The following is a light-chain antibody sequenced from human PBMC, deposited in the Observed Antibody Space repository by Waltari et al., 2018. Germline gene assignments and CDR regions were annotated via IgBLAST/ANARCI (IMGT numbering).Light chain of an antibody. CDR3: QQRSNWPPLT. CDR1: QSVSSY. J-gene: IGKJ4*01. V-gene: IGKV3-11*01. Sequence: EIVLPQSPATLSLSPGDRATLSCRASQSVSSYLAWYQQKPGQAPRLLIYDASNRATGSPARFSGSGSGTDFTLTISSLEPEDFAVYYCQQRSNWPPLTFGGGTKVEVK. CDR2: DAS.